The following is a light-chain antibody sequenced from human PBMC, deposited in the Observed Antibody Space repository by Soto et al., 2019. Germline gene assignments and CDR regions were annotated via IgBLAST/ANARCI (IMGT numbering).Light chain of an antibody. J-gene: IGKJ1*01. V-gene: IGKV1-5*01. CDR1: QSISSW. CDR3: QQYNSYYGT. CDR2: AAS. Sequence: MVMTHSPPALSAPILGIVTIXXLASQSISSWLAWYQQKPGKAPKLLIYAASTLQSGVPSRFSGSGSGTDFTLTISCLQSEDFATYYCQQYNSYYGTFGQGTKVDIK.